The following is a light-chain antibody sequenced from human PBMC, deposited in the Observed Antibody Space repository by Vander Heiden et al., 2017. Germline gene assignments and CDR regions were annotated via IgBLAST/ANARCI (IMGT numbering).Light chain of an antibody. CDR3: HQYCSSPPWT. CDR2: GAS. V-gene: IGKV3-20*01. CDR1: QSVSSSY. Sequence: EMVLTQSPGTLSSSRGESATLSCRASQSVSSSYLAWYQQKPGQPPSLLIYGASSRATGIPDRLSGSGSGTDFTLIISRLEHEDFAVYYCHQYCSSPPWTFGQGTKVEIK. J-gene: IGKJ1*01.